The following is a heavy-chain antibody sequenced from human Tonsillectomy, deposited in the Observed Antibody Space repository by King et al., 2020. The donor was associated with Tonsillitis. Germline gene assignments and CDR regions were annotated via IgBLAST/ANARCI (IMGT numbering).Heavy chain of an antibody. CDR2: NYYSGST. CDR3: ARAHSSGRIFDC. V-gene: IGHV4-59*08. J-gene: IGHJ4*02. D-gene: IGHD6-19*01. Sequence: QLQESGPGLVKPSETLSLTCTVSGGSISSYYWSWIRQPPGKGLEWIGYNYYSGSTNYNTSLKSRVTISVDTSKNQFSLKLGAVTAADTAVYYCARAHSSGRIFDCWGQGTLVTVSS. CDR1: GGSISSYY.